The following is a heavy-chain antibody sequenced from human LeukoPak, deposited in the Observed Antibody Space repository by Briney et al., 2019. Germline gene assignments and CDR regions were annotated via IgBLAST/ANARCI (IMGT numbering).Heavy chain of an antibody. Sequence: SETLSLTCTVSGGSISSYYWSRIRQPPGKGLEWIGYIYYSGSTNYNPSLKSRVTISVDTSKNQFSLRLSSVTAADTAVYYCARESMVYGDYVGGWFDPWGQGTLVTVSS. CDR2: IYYSGST. CDR3: ARESMVYGDYVGGWFDP. V-gene: IGHV4-59*01. J-gene: IGHJ5*02. CDR1: GGSISSYY. D-gene: IGHD4-17*01.